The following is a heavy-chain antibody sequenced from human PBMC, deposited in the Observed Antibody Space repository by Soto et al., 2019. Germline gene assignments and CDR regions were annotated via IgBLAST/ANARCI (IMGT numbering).Heavy chain of an antibody. D-gene: IGHD3-10*01. Sequence: ASVKVSCKASGYTFTGYYMHWVRQAPGQGLEWMGWINPNSGGTNYAQKFQGRVTMTRDTSISTAYMELSRLRSDDTAVYYCARDRFREGRTPPPYWGQGTLVTVSS. V-gene: IGHV1-2*02. CDR1: GYTFTGYY. CDR3: ARDRFREGRTPPPY. J-gene: IGHJ4*02. CDR2: INPNSGGT.